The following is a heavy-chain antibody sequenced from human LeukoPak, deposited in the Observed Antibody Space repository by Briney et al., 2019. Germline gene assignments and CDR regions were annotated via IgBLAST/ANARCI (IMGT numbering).Heavy chain of an antibody. CDR2: ISSSSSFI. CDR1: GFPFTSYS. J-gene: IGHJ4*02. V-gene: IGHV3-21*01. Sequence: GGSLRLSCAASGFPFTSYSMNWVRQAPGRGLEWVSSISSSSSFIYYADSVKGRFTISRDNAKNSLYLQMNSLRDEDTAVYYCARTSYIDYWGQGTLVTVSS. D-gene: IGHD2-2*01. CDR3: ARTSYIDY.